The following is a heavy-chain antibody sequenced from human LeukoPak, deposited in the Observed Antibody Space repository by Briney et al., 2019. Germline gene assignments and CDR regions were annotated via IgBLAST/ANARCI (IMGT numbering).Heavy chain of an antibody. J-gene: IGHJ3*02. Sequence: SETLSLTCTVSGGSISSYYWSWIRQPPGKGLEWIGYIYYSGSTNYNPSLKSRVTISVDTSKNQFSLKLSSVTAADTAVYYCATERTTGTTGAFDIWGQGTMVTVSS. V-gene: IGHV4-59*01. CDR3: ATERTTGTTGAFDI. D-gene: IGHD1-1*01. CDR1: GGSISSYY. CDR2: IYYSGST.